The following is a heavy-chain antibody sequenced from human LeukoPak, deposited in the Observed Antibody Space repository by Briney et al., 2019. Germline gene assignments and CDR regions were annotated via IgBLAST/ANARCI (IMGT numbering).Heavy chain of an antibody. V-gene: IGHV3-23*01. CDR2: SSGGGGGT. CDR1: GFTFNSNG. Sequence: GGSLRLSCAASGFTFNSNGMSWVRQAPGKGLECVSASSGGGGGTYYADSVKGRFTISRDNSKNTLYLQMNSLSAEDTAVYYCAKAVVGVAAIAYWGQGTLVTVSS. CDR3: AKAVVGVAAIAY. D-gene: IGHD2-15*01. J-gene: IGHJ4*02.